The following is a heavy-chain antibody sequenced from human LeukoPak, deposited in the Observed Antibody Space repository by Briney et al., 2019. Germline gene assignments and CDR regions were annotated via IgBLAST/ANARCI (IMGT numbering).Heavy chain of an antibody. V-gene: IGHV3-23*01. CDR1: GFTFSSYA. D-gene: IGHD3-22*01. CDR3: AKDYYYDSSGYYFWAFDI. Sequence: GGSLRLSCAASGFTFSSYAMSWVRQAPGKGLEWVSAISGSGGSTYYADSVKGRFTISRGNSKNTLYLQMNSLRAEDTAVYYCAKDYYYDSSGYYFWAFDIWGQGTMVTVSS. CDR2: ISGSGGST. J-gene: IGHJ3*02.